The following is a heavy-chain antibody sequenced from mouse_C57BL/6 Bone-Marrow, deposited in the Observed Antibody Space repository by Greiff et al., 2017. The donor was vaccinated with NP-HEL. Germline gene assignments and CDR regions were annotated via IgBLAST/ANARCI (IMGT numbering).Heavy chain of an antibody. CDR1: GFTFSNYW. V-gene: IGHV6-3*01. D-gene: IGHD4-1*01. Sequence: EVKLVESGGGLVQPGGSMKLSCVASGFTFSNYWMNWVRQSPEKGLEWVAQIRLKSDNYATHYAESVKGRFTISRDDSKSRVYLQMNNLRAEDTGIYYCKNQNWDGFAYWGQGTLVTVSA. CDR3: KNQNWDGFAY. J-gene: IGHJ3*01. CDR2: IRLKSDNYAT.